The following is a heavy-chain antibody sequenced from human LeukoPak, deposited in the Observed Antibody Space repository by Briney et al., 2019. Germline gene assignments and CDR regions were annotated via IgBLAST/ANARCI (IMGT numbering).Heavy chain of an antibody. CDR3: ARPSDILTGYYYYGMDV. CDR2: MNPNSGNT. Sequence: ASVKVSCKASGYTFTSYDINWVRQATGQGLEWMGWMNPNSGNTGYAQKFQGRVTMTRNTSISTAYMELSSLRSEDTAVYYCARPSDILTGYYYYGMDVWGQGTTATVSS. V-gene: IGHV1-8*01. CDR1: GYTFTSYD. D-gene: IGHD3-9*01. J-gene: IGHJ6*02.